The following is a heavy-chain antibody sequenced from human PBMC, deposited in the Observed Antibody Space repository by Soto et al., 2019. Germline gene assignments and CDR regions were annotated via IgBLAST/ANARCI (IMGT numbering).Heavy chain of an antibody. V-gene: IGHV1-18*04. Sequence: QVQLVQSGAEVKKPGASVKVSCKASGYTFTSYGISWVRQAPGQGLEWMGWISAYNGNTNYAQKLQGRVTMTTDTSTSTAYMELRSLRSDDTAVYYCARLLYYYDSRGLESNWFDPWGQGTLVTVSS. CDR1: GYTFTSYG. CDR3: ARLLYYYDSRGLESNWFDP. D-gene: IGHD3-22*01. J-gene: IGHJ5*02. CDR2: ISAYNGNT.